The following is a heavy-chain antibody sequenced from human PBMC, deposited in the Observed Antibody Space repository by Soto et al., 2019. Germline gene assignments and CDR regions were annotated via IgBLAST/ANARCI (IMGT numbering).Heavy chain of an antibody. D-gene: IGHD4-4*01. J-gene: IGHJ6*02. CDR2: IWYDGSNK. CDR1: GFTFSSYG. CDR3: ARGRYSNYGYYYYYGMDV. V-gene: IGHV3-33*01. Sequence: GGSLRLSCAASGFTFSSYGMHWVRQAPGKGLEWVAVIWYDGSNKYYADSVKGRFTISRDNSKNTLYLQMDSLRAEDTAVYYCARGRYSNYGYYYYYGMDVWGQGTTVTVSS.